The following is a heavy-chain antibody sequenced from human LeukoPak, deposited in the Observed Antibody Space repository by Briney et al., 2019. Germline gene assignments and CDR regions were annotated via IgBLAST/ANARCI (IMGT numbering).Heavy chain of an antibody. Sequence: PGGSLRLSCAASGFTFSSYGMHWVRQAPGKGLEWVTFMQYDESNKYYAASVKGRFTISRDNSKNTLYLQMNSLGLEDTAVYYCAKDMRVASTGGVGYFDNWGQGTLVTVSS. V-gene: IGHV3-30*02. J-gene: IGHJ4*02. CDR3: AKDMRVASTGGVGYFDN. D-gene: IGHD7-27*01. CDR1: GFTFSSYG. CDR2: MQYDESNK.